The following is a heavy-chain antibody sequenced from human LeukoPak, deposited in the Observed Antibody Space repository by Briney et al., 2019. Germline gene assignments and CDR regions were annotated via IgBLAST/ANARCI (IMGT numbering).Heavy chain of an antibody. D-gene: IGHD6-13*01. CDR3: AKIAAAGPRDYYYYYYMDV. CDR2: IRYDGSNK. CDR1: GFTFSSYG. V-gene: IGHV3-30*02. Sequence: GGSLRLSCAASGFTFSSYGMHWVRQAPGKGLEWVAFIRYDGSNKYYADSVKGRFTISRDNSKNTLYPQMNSLRAEDTAVYYCAKIAAAGPRDYYYYYYMDVWGKGTTVTISS. J-gene: IGHJ6*03.